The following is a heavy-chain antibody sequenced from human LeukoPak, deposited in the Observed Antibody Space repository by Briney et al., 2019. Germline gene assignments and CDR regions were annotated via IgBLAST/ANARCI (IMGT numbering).Heavy chain of an antibody. Sequence: ASVKVSCKASGYTFTSSDINWARQATGQGLEWMGWRKPNSGNTGYAQKFQGRVTMTRNTSISTAYMELSSLRSEDTAVYYCARSLPGPFPSHDCWGQGTLVTVSS. CDR3: ARSLPGPFPSHDC. D-gene: IGHD1-14*01. J-gene: IGHJ4*02. V-gene: IGHV1-8*01. CDR2: RKPNSGNT. CDR1: GYTFTSSD.